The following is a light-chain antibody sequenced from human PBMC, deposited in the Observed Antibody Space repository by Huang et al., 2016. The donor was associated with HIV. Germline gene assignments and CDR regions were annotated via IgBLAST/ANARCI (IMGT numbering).Light chain of an antibody. CDR3: QQYDDVPIS. J-gene: IGKJ4*01. Sequence: DIQMTQSPSSLSASVGDRVTITCQASQDINNFLNSYQQKPGKAPKLLILEASNLQTGVPSRFSGSGSGTHFTFTITSLQRDDIGTYYCQQYDDVPISFGGGTKV. CDR2: EAS. V-gene: IGKV1-33*01. CDR1: QDINNF.